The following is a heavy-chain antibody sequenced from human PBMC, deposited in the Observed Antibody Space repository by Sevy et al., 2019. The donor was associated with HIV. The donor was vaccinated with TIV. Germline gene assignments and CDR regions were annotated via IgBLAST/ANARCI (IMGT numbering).Heavy chain of an antibody. D-gene: IGHD3-22*01. V-gene: IGHV3-23*01. Sequence: GGSLRLSCAASGFTFSTYAMSWVRQAPGKGLEWVSDISGSGGDTYYADSVKGRFTISRDNSKNTLYLQMNSLRAEDTAVYYCAKDAYYYDSSGYYMSQWYYGMDVWGQGTTVTVSS. CDR3: AKDAYYYDSSGYYMSQWYYGMDV. CDR2: ISGSGGDT. J-gene: IGHJ6*02. CDR1: GFTFSTYA.